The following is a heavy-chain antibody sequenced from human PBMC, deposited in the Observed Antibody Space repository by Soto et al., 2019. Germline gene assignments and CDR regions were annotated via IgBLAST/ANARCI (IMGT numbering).Heavy chain of an antibody. J-gene: IGHJ1*01. V-gene: IGHV3-30*18. CDR3: AKDSSGYYQAEKYFQH. D-gene: IGHD3-22*01. CDR2: ISYDGSNK. CDR1: GFTFSSYG. Sequence: QVQLVESGGGVVQPGRSLRLSCAASGFTFSSYGMHWVRQAPGKGLEWVAVISYDGSNKYYADSVKGRFTISRDNSKNTLYLQMNSLRAEDTAVYYCAKDSSGYYQAEKYFQHWGQGTLVTVSS.